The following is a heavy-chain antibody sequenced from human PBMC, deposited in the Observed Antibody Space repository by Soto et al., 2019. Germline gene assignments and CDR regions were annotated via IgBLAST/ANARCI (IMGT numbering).Heavy chain of an antibody. CDR2: IYYSEST. J-gene: IGHJ5*02. Sequence: QVQLQESGPGQVKPSETLSLTCTVSGGSISSYFWSWIRQPPGKGLEWIGYIYYSESTNYNPSLKSRVTISVDTSKNQFSLKLSSVTAADTAVYYCARDRGLGSGWYGWFDPWGQGTLVTVSS. D-gene: IGHD6-19*01. V-gene: IGHV4-59*01. CDR3: ARDRGLGSGWYGWFDP. CDR1: GGSISSYF.